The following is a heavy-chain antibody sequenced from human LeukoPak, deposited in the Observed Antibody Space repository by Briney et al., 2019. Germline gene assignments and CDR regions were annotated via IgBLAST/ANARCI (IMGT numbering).Heavy chain of an antibody. Sequence: GASVTVSCKASGYPFTFYYMHWVRQAPGQGLERMGWINPNSGGTNYAQSFQGSVTMTRDTSISTAYMELSRLRSDDTAVYYCARVVASGYYDSSGDYPKYWYFDLWGRGTLVTVSS. CDR1: GYPFTFYY. CDR2: INPNSGGT. D-gene: IGHD3-22*01. J-gene: IGHJ2*01. V-gene: IGHV1-2*02. CDR3: ARVVASGYYDSSGDYPKYWYFDL.